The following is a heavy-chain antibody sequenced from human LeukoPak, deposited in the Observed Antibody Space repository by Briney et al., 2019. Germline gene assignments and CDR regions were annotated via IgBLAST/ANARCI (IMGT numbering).Heavy chain of an antibody. J-gene: IGHJ4*02. V-gene: IGHV1-18*01. D-gene: IGHD2-2*01. Sequence: GASVKVSCKASGYTFTSYGISWVRQAPGQGLEWMGWISAYNGNTNYAQKLQGRVTMTTDTSTSTAYMELRSLRSDDTAVYYCARDRIVVVPAAMGAYYFDYWGQGTLVTVSS. CDR1: GYTFTSYG. CDR2: ISAYNGNT. CDR3: ARDRIVVVPAAMGAYYFDY.